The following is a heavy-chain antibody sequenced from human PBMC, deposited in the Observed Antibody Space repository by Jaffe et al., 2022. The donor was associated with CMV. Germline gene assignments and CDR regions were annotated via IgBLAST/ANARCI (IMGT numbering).Heavy chain of an antibody. CDR2: INHSGST. Sequence: QVQLQQWGAGLLKPSETLSLTCAVYGGSFSGYYWSWIRQPPGKGLEWIGEINHSGSTNYNPSLKSRVTISVDTSKNQFSLKLSSVTAADTAVYYCASLQEGTTVTTEYFQHWGQGTLVTVSS. J-gene: IGHJ1*01. V-gene: IGHV4-34*01. CDR1: GGSFSGYY. D-gene: IGHD4-17*01. CDR3: ASLQEGTTVTTEYFQH.